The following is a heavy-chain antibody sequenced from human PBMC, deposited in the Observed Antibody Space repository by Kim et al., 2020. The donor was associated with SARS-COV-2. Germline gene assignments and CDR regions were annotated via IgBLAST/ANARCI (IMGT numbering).Heavy chain of an antibody. CDR2: IYYTGTKS. D-gene: IGHD1-26*01. J-gene: IGHJ4*02. CDR3: AGYSGSYHDY. CDR1: GGSISGNNLH. V-gene: IGHV4-39*01. Sequence: SETLSLTCSVSGGSISGNNLHWGWVRQSPGMGLEWIGTIYYTGTKSYYNPSLKSRVTISIDTSNYQFSLKLSSVTAADTAVYFCAGYSGSYHDYWGQGTLVTVSS.